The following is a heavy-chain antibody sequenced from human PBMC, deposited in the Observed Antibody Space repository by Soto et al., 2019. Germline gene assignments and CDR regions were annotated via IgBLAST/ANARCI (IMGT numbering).Heavy chain of an antibody. CDR2: IYXSGSP. CDR3: AQPPMAVADNNWFDH. D-gene: IGHD6-19*01. CDR1: GLSISSSSDY. V-gene: IGHV4-39*01. J-gene: IGHJ5*02. Sequence: ETLSLSYCLSGLSISSSSDYLGWVRQPPGKGREWIGSIYXSGSPYYNPSLQSRVTISVDTSKTQFYLKLSSVTAADTALYYLAQPPMAVADNNWFDHWVQETLV.